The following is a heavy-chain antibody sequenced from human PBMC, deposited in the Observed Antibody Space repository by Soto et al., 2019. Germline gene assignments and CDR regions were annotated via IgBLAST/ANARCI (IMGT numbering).Heavy chain of an antibody. CDR2: IIPIFGTA. Sequence: QVQLVQSGVEVKKPGSSVKVSCKASGGTFSSYAISWVRQAPGQGLEWMGGIIPIFGTANYAQKFQGRVTITADESTSTAYMELSSLRSEDTAVYYCARLPPGDSYGSGSNEIDYWGQGTLVTVSS. J-gene: IGHJ4*02. CDR3: ARLPPGDSYGSGSNEIDY. V-gene: IGHV1-69*01. D-gene: IGHD3-10*01. CDR1: GGTFSSYA.